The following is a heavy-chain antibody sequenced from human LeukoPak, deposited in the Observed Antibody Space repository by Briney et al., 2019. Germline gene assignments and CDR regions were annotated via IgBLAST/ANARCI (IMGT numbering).Heavy chain of an antibody. CDR3: AKEPSYYDILTGYYFDY. V-gene: IGHV3-30*18. CDR2: ISYDGSNK. CDR1: GSTFSSYG. Sequence: PGGSLRLSCAASGSTFSSYGMHWVRQAPGKGLEWVAVISYDGSNKYYADSVKGRSTISRDNSKNTLYLQMNSLRAEDTAVYYCAKEPSYYDILTGYYFDYWGQGTLVTVSS. J-gene: IGHJ4*02. D-gene: IGHD3-9*01.